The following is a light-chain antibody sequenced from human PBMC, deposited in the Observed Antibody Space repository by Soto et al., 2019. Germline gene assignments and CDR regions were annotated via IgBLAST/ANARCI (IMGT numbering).Light chain of an antibody. CDR2: AAS. CDR3: QQSYSTQPT. V-gene: IGKV1-39*01. Sequence: DIPMTQSPSSLSASVGDRVTITCRASQSISSYLNWYQQKPGKAPKLLIYAASSLQSGVPSRFSGSGSGTDFTLTISSLQPEDFATYYCQQSYSTQPTFGQGTKVEIK. J-gene: IGKJ1*01. CDR1: QSISSY.